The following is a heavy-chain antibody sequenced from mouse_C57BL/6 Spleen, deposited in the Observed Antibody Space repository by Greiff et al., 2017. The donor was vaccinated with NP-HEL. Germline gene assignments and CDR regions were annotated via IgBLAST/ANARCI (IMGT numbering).Heavy chain of an antibody. CDR3: ARTGLDYDGGVDY. CDR1: GYAFSSSW. CDR2: IYPGDGDT. J-gene: IGHJ4*01. V-gene: IGHV1-82*01. Sequence: QVQLQQSGPELVKPGASVKISCKASGYAFSSSWMNWVKQRPGKGLEWIGRIYPGDGDTNYNGKFKGKATLTADKSSSTAYMQLSSLTSEDSAVYFCARTGLDYDGGVDYWGQGTSVTVSS. D-gene: IGHD2-4*01.